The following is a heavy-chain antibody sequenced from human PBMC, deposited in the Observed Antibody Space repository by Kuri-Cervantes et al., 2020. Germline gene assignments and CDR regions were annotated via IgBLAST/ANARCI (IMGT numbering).Heavy chain of an antibody. CDR2: IYYGGST. Sequence: LRLSCTVSGGSISSGDYYWSWIRQPPGKGLEWIGYIYYGGSTYYNPSLKSRVTISVDTSKNQFSLKLSSVTAADAAVYYCARGNSFDYWGQGTLVTVSS. CDR1: GGSISSGDYY. J-gene: IGHJ4*02. CDR3: ARGNSFDY. V-gene: IGHV4-30-4*01.